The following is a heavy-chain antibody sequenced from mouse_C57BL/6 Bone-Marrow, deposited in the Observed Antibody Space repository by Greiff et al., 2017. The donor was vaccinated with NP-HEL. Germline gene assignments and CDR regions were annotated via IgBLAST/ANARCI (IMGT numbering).Heavy chain of an antibody. CDR2: IYPGSGNT. CDR3: ARAPPYDYDGYYFDY. CDR1: GYSFTSYY. J-gene: IGHJ2*01. V-gene: IGHV1-66*01. D-gene: IGHD2-4*01. Sequence: QVQLQQSGPELVKPGASVKISCKASGYSFTSYYIHWVKQRPGQGLEWIGWIYPGSGNTKYNEKFKGKATLTADTSSSTAYMQLSSLTSEDSAVYYCARAPPYDYDGYYFDYWGQGTTLTVSS.